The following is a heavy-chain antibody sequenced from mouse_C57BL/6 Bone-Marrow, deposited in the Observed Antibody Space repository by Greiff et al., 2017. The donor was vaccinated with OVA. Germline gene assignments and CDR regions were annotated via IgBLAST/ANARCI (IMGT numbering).Heavy chain of an antibody. CDR1: GYAFTNYL. D-gene: IGHD2-4*01. Sequence: QVQLKESGAELVRPGTSVKVSCKASGYAFTNYLIEWVKQRPGQGLEWIGVINPGSGGTNYNEKFKGKATLTADKSSSTAYMQLGSLTSEDSAVYFCARGGGLRRGYYYAMDYWGQGTSVTVSS. J-gene: IGHJ4*01. CDR2: INPGSGGT. CDR3: ARGGGLRRGYYYAMDY. V-gene: IGHV1-54*01.